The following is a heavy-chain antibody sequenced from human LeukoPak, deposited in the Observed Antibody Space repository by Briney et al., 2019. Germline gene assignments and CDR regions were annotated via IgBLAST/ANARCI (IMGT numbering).Heavy chain of an antibody. D-gene: IGHD3-3*01. CDR1: GGSISSYY. Sequence: SETLSLTCTVSGGSISSYYWSWIRQPAGKGLEWIGRIYTSGSTNYNPSLKSRVTMSVDASKNQFSLKLSSVTAADTAVYYCAREMGITIFGVVILYYFDYWGQGTLVTVSS. CDR2: IYTSGST. J-gene: IGHJ4*02. CDR3: AREMGITIFGVVILYYFDY. V-gene: IGHV4-4*07.